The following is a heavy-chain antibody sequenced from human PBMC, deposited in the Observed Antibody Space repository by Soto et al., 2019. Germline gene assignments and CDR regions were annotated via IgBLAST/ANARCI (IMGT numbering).Heavy chain of an antibody. CDR2: ISHSGTS. Sequence: QVQLQESGPGLVKPSGTLSLTCAVSGGSISSSHWWTWVRQSPGKGLEYIGEISHSGTSNSNPCLQRRVTLAVDKSKNHFSLTLTSVTAADTAVYYCARVVLTITRGAFDAWGQGTLVIVSS. J-gene: IGHJ3*01. CDR3: ARVVLTITRGAFDA. V-gene: IGHV4-4*02. D-gene: IGHD3-9*01. CDR1: GGSISSSHW.